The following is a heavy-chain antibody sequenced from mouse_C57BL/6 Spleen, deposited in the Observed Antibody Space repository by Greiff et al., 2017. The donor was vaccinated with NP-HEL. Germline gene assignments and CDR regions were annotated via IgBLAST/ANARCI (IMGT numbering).Heavy chain of an antibody. D-gene: IGHD3-2*02. V-gene: IGHV5-6*02. CDR3: ARQGDSSGGFDY. CDR1: GFTFSSYG. Sequence: EVMLVESGGDLVKPGGSLKLSCAASGFTFSSYGMSWVRQTPDKRLEWVATISSGGSYTYYLDSVKGRFTISRDNAKNTLYLQMSSLKSEDTAMYYCARQGDSSGGFDYWGQGTTLTVSS. CDR2: ISSGGSYT. J-gene: IGHJ2*01.